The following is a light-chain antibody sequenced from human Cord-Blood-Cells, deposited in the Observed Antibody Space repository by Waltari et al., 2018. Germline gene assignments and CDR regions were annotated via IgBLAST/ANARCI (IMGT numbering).Light chain of an antibody. CDR2: KGS. V-gene: IGLV2-23*01. Sequence: QSALTQPASASGSSGQSITIPCTGTSSDVGSYHTVSCYQQHPGKAPKLMIYKGSKRPSGVSNRFPGSKSGNTASLTISGLQAEDEADYYCCSYAGSSTPVVFGGGTKLTVL. CDR1: SSDVGSYHT. J-gene: IGLJ2*01. CDR3: CSYAGSSTPVV.